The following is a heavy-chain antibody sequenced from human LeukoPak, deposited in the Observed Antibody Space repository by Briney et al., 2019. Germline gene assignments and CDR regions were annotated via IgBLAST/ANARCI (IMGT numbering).Heavy chain of an antibody. D-gene: IGHD3-3*01. Sequence: ASVKVSCKASGYTFTGYYIHWVRQAPGQGLEWMGWINPNSGGTNYAQKFQGRVTMTRDTSISTAYMELSRLRSDDTAVYYCARAGGNYDFWSGYYGYAFDIWGQGTMVTVSS. CDR2: INPNSGGT. CDR1: GYTFTGYY. V-gene: IGHV1-2*02. J-gene: IGHJ3*02. CDR3: ARAGGNYDFWSGYYGYAFDI.